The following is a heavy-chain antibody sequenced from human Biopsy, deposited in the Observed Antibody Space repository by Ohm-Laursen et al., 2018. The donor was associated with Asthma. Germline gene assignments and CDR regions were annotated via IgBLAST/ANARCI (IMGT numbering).Heavy chain of an antibody. V-gene: IGHV4-39*01. Sequence: SETLSLTCSLSSGSGGYMRCGNYYWGWIRQPPGKGLEWIGGIYYSGTTYYNPSLESRVTVSADTSKKQFSPKLTFVTAADTAVYYCVRGSSSWHHGPFHYYYGLDVWGQGTTATVSS. J-gene: IGHJ6*02. CDR3: VRGSSSWHHGPFHYYYGLDV. CDR1: SGSGGYMRCGNYY. CDR2: IYYSGTT. D-gene: IGHD6-13*01.